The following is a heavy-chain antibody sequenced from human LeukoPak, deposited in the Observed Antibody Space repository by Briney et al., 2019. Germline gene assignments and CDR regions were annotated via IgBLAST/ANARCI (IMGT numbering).Heavy chain of an antibody. J-gene: IGHJ4*02. CDR2: IYYSGST. CDR1: GGSIRSYY. CDR3: ARAGGSGSYQTPHFDY. D-gene: IGHD1-26*01. Sequence: PAETLSLTCTVSGGSIRSYYGSWLRQPPGKGLEGIGYIYYSGSTNYNPSLKSRVTISVDTSKNQFSLKLSSVTAADTAVYYCARAGGSGSYQTPHFDYWGQGTLVTVSS. V-gene: IGHV4-59*01.